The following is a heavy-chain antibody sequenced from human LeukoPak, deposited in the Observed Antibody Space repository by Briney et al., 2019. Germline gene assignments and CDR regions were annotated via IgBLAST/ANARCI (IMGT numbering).Heavy chain of an antibody. CDR2: INTNTGNP. J-gene: IGHJ6*02. Sequence: ASVKVSCKASGYTFTSYAMNWVRQAPGQGLEWMGWINTNTGNPTYAQGFTGRFVFSLDTSVSTAYLQISSLKAEDTAVYYCARGGGYCSGGSCYWYYYYGMDVWGQGTPVTASS. V-gene: IGHV7-4-1*02. D-gene: IGHD2-15*01. CDR1: GYTFTSYA. CDR3: ARGGGYCSGGSCYWYYYYGMDV.